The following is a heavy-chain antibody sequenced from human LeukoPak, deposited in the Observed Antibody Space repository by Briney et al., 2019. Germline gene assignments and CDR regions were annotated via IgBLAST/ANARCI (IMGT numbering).Heavy chain of an antibody. J-gene: IGHJ4*02. Sequence: GGSLRLSCAASGFTFSSFGMHWVRQAPGKGLEWVAVKWYDGSNKYYADSVKGRFTISRDNSKNTLYLQMNSLRVEDTAVYYCAKDGEYTTSPGDYWGQGTLVTVSS. CDR3: AKDGEYTTSPGDY. V-gene: IGHV3-33*06. CDR1: GFTFSSFG. D-gene: IGHD3-10*01. CDR2: KWYDGSNK.